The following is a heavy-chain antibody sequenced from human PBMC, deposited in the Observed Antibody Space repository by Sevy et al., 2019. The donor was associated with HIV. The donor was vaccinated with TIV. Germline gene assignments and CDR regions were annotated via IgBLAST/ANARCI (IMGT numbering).Heavy chain of an antibody. J-gene: IGHJ3*02. CDR3: ARDSFDAFDI. Sequence: GGSLRLSCAASGFTFSSYSMNWVRQAPGKGLEWVSSISSSSSYIYYADSVKGRFTISRDNAKNSLYLKMNSLRAEDTAVYYCARDSFDAFDIWGQGTMVTVSS. CDR1: GFTFSSYS. V-gene: IGHV3-21*01. CDR2: ISSSSSYI.